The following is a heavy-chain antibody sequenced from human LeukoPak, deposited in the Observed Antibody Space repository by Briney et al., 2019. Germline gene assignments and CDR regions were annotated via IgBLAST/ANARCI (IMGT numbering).Heavy chain of an antibody. D-gene: IGHD4-17*01. CDR2: ISGSGGST. J-gene: IGHJ4*02. Sequence: GGSLRLSCAASGFTFSSYAMSSVRQAPGKGLERVSAISGSGGSTYYADSVKGQFIISRDNSENTLYPQMHSLRADDTAVYYCAKGSPTEGYLRHAYWGQGTLVTVSS. CDR3: AKGSPTEGYLRHAY. V-gene: IGHV3-23*01. CDR1: GFTFSSYA.